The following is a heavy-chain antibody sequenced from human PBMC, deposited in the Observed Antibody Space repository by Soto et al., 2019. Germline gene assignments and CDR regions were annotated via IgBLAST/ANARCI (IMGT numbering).Heavy chain of an antibody. J-gene: IGHJ6*02. Sequence: GGSLRLSCAASGFTFTTYPMSWVRQAPGKGLEWVSAISGNGGTTHYADSVKGRFTISRDNSKNTLYLQMNSLTVDDTAVYYCGPYSYGSTNYYGMDVWGQGTTVTVSS. CDR1: GFTFTTYP. CDR2: ISGNGGTT. CDR3: GPYSYGSTNYYGMDV. D-gene: IGHD3-22*01. V-gene: IGHV3-23*01.